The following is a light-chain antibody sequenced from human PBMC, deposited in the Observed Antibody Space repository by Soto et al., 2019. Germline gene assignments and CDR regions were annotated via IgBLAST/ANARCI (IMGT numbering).Light chain of an antibody. Sequence: EIVMTQSPATLSVSPGERATLSCRASQSVSSNLDWYQQKPGQAPRLLIYGASTRATGIPARFSGSGSGTEFTLAISRLQSEDFAVYYCQQYNNWPPITFGQWTRLEIK. J-gene: IGKJ5*01. CDR1: QSVSSN. CDR2: GAS. CDR3: QQYNNWPPIT. V-gene: IGKV3-15*01.